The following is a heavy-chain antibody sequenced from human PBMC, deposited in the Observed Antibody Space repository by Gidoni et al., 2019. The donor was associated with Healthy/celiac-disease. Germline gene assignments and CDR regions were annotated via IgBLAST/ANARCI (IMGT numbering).Heavy chain of an antibody. CDR1: GFTFSSYA. CDR3: AKDPGIAAGGY. D-gene: IGHD6-13*01. J-gene: IGHJ4*02. Sequence: EVKLLESGGGLVQPGGSVRLSYAAPGFTFSSYAMSWVRPAPGKGLEWVSAISGSGGSTYYADSVKGRFTISRDNSKNTLYLQMNSLRAEDTAVYYCAKDPGIAAGGYWGQGTLVTVSS. V-gene: IGHV3-23*01. CDR2: ISGSGGST.